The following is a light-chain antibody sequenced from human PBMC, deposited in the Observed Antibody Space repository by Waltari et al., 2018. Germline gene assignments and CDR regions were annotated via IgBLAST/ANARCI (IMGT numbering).Light chain of an antibody. J-gene: IGLJ1*01. V-gene: IGLV3-19*01. CDR2: GKN. CDR3: SSRNSSSDHILSV. Sequence: SSELTQDPGVSVALGQTVRITCQGAILRRSLATRYQQKPGQAPVVVIYGKNKRPSGIPERFSGSSSGHTTSLIITGAQAEDEADYYCSSRNSSSDHILSVFGSGTKVTVL. CDR1: ILRRSL.